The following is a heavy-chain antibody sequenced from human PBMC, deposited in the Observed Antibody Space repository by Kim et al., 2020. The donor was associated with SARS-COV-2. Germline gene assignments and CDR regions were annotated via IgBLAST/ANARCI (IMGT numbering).Heavy chain of an antibody. J-gene: IGHJ4*02. D-gene: IGHD5-12*01. V-gene: IGHV4-59*01. CDR3: ARAPMGLFSGYDH. CDR2: IYNSGNT. CDR1: GGSISTYH. Sequence: SETLSLTCTVSGGSISTYHWSWIRQSPGKGLEWIGYIYNSGNTKYNPSLKSRVSISVDTSKNQFSLKLSSVTAADTAMYYCARAPMGLFSGYDHWGQGS.